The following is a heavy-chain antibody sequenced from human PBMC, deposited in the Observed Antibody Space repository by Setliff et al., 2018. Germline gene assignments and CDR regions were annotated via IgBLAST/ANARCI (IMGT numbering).Heavy chain of an antibody. CDR2: IFYDGSEK. Sequence: GGSLRLSCAASGFTFSTYAMHWVRQAPGKGLEWVGYIFYDGSEKYYADSVKGRFIISRDNSKNTLYFQMNSLRAEDTAVYYCASLGSYPTRADYWGQGTLVTVSS. CDR1: GFTFSTYA. V-gene: IGHV3-30*03. J-gene: IGHJ4*02. D-gene: IGHD1-26*01. CDR3: ASLGSYPTRADY.